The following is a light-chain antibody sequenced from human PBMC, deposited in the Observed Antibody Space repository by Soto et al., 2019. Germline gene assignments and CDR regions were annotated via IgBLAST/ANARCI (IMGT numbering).Light chain of an antibody. CDR1: QGISNF. J-gene: IGKJ4*01. Sequence: DIRLTQSPSSLSASVGDRVTITCRAPQGISNFLAWFQQIPGKAPKSLIHTASSLQSGVPSRFSGSGSGTAFTLTISRLQPEDFATYYCQQYASFPFTFGGGTKVELK. V-gene: IGKV1-16*01. CDR2: TAS. CDR3: QQYASFPFT.